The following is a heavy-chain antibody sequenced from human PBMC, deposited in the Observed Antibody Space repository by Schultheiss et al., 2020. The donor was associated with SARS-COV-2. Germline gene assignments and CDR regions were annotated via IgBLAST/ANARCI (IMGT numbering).Heavy chain of an antibody. D-gene: IGHD3-10*01. CDR2: IYHSGST. Sequence: SETLSLTCAVYGGSFRGYYWSWIRQPPGKGLEWIGSIYHSGSTYYNPSLKSRVTISVDTSKNQFSLKLSSVTAADTAVYYCARDLWFGEFHIDYWGQGTLVTVSS. CDR1: GGSFRGYY. V-gene: IGHV4-34*01. CDR3: ARDLWFGEFHIDY. J-gene: IGHJ4*02.